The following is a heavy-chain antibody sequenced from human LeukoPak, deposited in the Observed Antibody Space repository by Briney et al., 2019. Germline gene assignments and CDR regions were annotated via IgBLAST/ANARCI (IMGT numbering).Heavy chain of an antibody. CDR3: ARARLQSFGFDP. J-gene: IGHJ5*02. CDR1: GGTFSSYA. Sequence: EASVKVSCKASGGTFSSYAISWVRQAPGQGLEWMGGIIPIFGTANYAQKFQGRVTITTDESTSTAYMELSSLRSEDTAVYYCARARLQSFGFDPWGQGTLVTVSS. D-gene: IGHD5-18*01. CDR2: IIPIFGTA. V-gene: IGHV1-69*05.